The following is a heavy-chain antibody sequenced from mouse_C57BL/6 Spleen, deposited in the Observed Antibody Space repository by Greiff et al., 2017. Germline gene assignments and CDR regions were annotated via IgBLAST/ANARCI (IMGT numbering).Heavy chain of an antibody. D-gene: IGHD2-4*01. CDR1: GYTFTDYY. CDR2: IYPGSGNT. V-gene: IGHV1-76*01. CDR3: ARCDYYCAMDY. J-gene: IGHJ4*01. Sequence: QVQLQQSGAELVRPGASVKLSCKASGYTFTDYYINWVKQRPGQGLEWIARIYPGSGNTYYNEKFKGKATLTAEKSSSTAYMQLSSLTSEDSAVYFCARCDYYCAMDYWGQGTSVTVSS.